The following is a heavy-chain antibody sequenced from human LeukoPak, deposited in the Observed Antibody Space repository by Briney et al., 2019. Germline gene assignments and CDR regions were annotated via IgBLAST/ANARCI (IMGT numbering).Heavy chain of an antibody. J-gene: IGHJ4*02. CDR3: ARDLGSSWSHFDY. CDR2: IKQDGSEK. Sequence: GGSLRLSCAASGFTFSSYWMSWVRQAPGKGLEWVANIKQDGSEKYYVDSVKGRFTISRDNAKNSLYLQMNSLRAEDTAVYYCARDLGSSWSHFDYWGQGTLVTVSS. V-gene: IGHV3-7*01. CDR1: GFTFSSYW. D-gene: IGHD6-13*01.